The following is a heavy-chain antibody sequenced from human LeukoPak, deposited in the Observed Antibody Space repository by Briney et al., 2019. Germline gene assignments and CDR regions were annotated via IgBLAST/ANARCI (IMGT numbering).Heavy chain of an antibody. CDR3: ARVGSSSGYYYYYYMDV. D-gene: IGHD6-6*01. Sequence: PSQTLSLTCTVSGGSISSGSYYWSWIRQPAGKGLEWIGRIYTSGSTNYNPSLKSRVTISVDTSKNRFSLKLSSVTAADTAVYYCARVGSSSGYYYYYYMDVWGKGTTVTVSS. J-gene: IGHJ6*03. CDR2: IYTSGST. V-gene: IGHV4-61*02. CDR1: GGSISSGSYY.